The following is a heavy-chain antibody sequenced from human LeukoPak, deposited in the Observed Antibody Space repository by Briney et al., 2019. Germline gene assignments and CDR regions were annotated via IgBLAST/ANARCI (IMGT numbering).Heavy chain of an antibody. J-gene: IGHJ6*02. CDR1: GFTFSSYG. Sequence: PGGSLRLSCAASGFTFSSYGMHWVRQAPGKGLEWVAVISYGGSNKYYADSVKGRFTISRDNSKNTLYLQMNSLRAEDTAVYYCAKDLRIAAAGYYYYGMDVWGQGTTVTVSS. V-gene: IGHV3-30*18. D-gene: IGHD6-13*01. CDR3: AKDLRIAAAGYYYYGMDV. CDR2: ISYGGSNK.